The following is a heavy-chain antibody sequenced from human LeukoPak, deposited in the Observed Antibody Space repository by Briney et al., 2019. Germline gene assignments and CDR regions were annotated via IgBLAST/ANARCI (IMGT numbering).Heavy chain of an antibody. Sequence: GGSLRLSCAASGFTFSSYEMNWVRQAPRKGLEWVSYISSNGSPIFYADSVKGRFTISRDNAKSSLSLLMNSLRAEDTAVYYCARDGGSGILDWGEGPLVTVSS. V-gene: IGHV3-48*03. CDR3: ARDGGSGILD. CDR2: ISSNGSPI. J-gene: IGHJ4*02. CDR1: GFTFSSYE. D-gene: IGHD3-10*01.